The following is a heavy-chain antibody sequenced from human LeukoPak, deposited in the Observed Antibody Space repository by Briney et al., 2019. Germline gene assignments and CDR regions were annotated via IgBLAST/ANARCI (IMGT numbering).Heavy chain of an antibody. CDR3: ARGTNWFDP. CDR2: IYHSGST. V-gene: IGHV4-38-2*02. CDR1: GYSISSGYY. J-gene: IGHJ5*02. Sequence: PSETLSLTCTVSGYSISSGYYWGWIRQPPGKGLEWIGSIYHSGSTYYNPSLKSRVTMSVDTSKNQFSLKLSSVTAADTAVYYCARGTNWFDPWGQGTLVTVSS.